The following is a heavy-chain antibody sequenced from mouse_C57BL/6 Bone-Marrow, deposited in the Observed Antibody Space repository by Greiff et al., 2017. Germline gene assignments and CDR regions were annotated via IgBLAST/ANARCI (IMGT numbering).Heavy chain of an antibody. J-gene: IGHJ4*01. CDR2: IYPGDGDT. V-gene: IGHV1-80*01. CDR1: GYAFSSYW. Sequence: VQLQQSGAELVKPGASVKISCKASGYAFSSYWMNWVKQRPGKGLEWIGQIYPGDGDTNYNGKFKGKATLTADKSSSTAYMQLSSLTSEDAAVYFCSREDGSSYLYAMDYWGQGTSVTVSS. CDR3: SREDGSSYLYAMDY. D-gene: IGHD1-1*01.